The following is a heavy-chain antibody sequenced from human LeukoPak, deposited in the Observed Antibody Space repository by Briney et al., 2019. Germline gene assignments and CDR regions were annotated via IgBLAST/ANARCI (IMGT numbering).Heavy chain of an antibody. CDR1: GFTFSSYG. V-gene: IGHV3-30*02. CDR2: IRYDGSNK. CDR3: AKDRGSTRYMDV. J-gene: IGHJ6*03. Sequence: GGSLRLSCAASGFTFSSYGMHWVRQAPGKGLEWVAFIRYDGSNKYYADSVKGRFTISRDNSKNTLYLQMNSLRAEDTAVYYRAKDRGSTRYMDVWGKGTTVTVSS. D-gene: IGHD2-2*01.